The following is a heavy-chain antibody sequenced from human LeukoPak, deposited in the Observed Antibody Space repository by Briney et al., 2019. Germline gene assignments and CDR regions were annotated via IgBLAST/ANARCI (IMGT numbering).Heavy chain of an antibody. CDR2: IKIKSDGGTT. CDR3: VTDKVESIRSHRSDP. V-gene: IGHV3-15*01. J-gene: IGHJ5*02. CDR1: GFTFSDAR. D-gene: IGHD3-3*01. Sequence: GGSLRLSCAASGFTFSDARMSWVRQAPGKGLEWVGRIKIKSDGGTTDYAEPVKGRFTISRDDSKNMLYLQMNSLTTEDTAVYYCVTDKVESIRSHRSDPRGQGTLVAVSP.